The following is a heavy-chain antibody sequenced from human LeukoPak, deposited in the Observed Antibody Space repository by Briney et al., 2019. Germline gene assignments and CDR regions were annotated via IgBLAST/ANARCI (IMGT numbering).Heavy chain of an antibody. J-gene: IGHJ6*03. Sequence: GRSLRLSCAASGFTFSAYSMNWVRQAPGKGLEWVSSISHTSSDIHYADSMRGRFTISRDNSKNSLYLQMDSLRADDTAVYYCARLVGTHDTGYYYMDVWGKGTTVTVSS. V-gene: IGHV3-21*01. D-gene: IGHD1-26*01. CDR3: ARLVGTHDTGYYYMDV. CDR1: GFTFSAYS. CDR2: ISHTSSDI.